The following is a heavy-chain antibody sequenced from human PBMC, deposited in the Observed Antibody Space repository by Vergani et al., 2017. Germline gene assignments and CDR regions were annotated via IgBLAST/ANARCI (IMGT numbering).Heavy chain of an antibody. CDR1: GGSISSGGYY. Sequence: QVQLQESGPGLVKPSQTLSLTCTVSGGSISSGGYYWSWIRQHPGKGLEWIGYIYYSGSTYYNPSLKSRVTISVDTAKNQFSLKLSSVTAADTAVYYCAGGQVVPAAKRHYYYYGMDVWGQGTTVTVSS. V-gene: IGHV4-31*03. CDR2: IYYSGST. D-gene: IGHD2-2*01. CDR3: AGGQVVPAAKRHYYYYGMDV. J-gene: IGHJ6*02.